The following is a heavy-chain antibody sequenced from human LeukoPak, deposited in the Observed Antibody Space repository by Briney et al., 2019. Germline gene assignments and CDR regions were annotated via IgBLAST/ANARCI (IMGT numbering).Heavy chain of an antibody. CDR3: ARGDRDLYCSSTSCYPVL. Sequence: GGSLRLSCVASGFTFSSYSMNLVRQAPGKGLEWVSSISSSSSYIYYADSVKGRFTISRDNAKNSLYLQMNSLRAEDTAVYYCARGDRDLYCSSTSCYPVLGGQGTLVTVSS. V-gene: IGHV3-21*01. D-gene: IGHD2-2*01. CDR2: ISSSSSYI. CDR1: GFTFSSYS. J-gene: IGHJ4*02.